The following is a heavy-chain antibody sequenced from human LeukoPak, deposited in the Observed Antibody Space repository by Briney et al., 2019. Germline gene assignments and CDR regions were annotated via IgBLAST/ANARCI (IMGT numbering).Heavy chain of an antibody. D-gene: IGHD3-3*01. Sequence: PGGSLRLSCAASGFTFSSYAMSWVRQAPGKGLEWVSAISGSGGSTYYADSVKGRFTISRDNAKNSLYLQMNSLRAEDTAVYYCARVRSGDYDFWSGRYYFDYWGQGTLVTVSS. CDR1: GFTFSSYA. J-gene: IGHJ4*02. CDR3: ARVRSGDYDFWSGRYYFDY. CDR2: ISGSGGST. V-gene: IGHV3-23*01.